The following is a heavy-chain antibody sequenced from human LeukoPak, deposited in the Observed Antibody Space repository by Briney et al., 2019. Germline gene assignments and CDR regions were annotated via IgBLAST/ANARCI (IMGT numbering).Heavy chain of an antibody. V-gene: IGHV3-9*01. CDR2: ISWDGRNM. Sequence: GGSLRLSCAASGFSLDDYAMHWVRQAPGQGLEWVSSISWDGRNMAYAASVKDRFTISRDNAQNSLYLQMYSLKIDDTAFYYCIKDMGFDLLKDAFDLWGQGMLVTVSS. CDR3: IKDMGFDLLKDAFDL. D-gene: IGHD1-26*01. CDR1: GFSLDDYA. J-gene: IGHJ3*01.